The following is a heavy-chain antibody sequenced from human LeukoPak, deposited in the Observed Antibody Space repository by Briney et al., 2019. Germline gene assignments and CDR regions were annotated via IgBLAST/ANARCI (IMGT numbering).Heavy chain of an antibody. J-gene: IGHJ6*02. V-gene: IGHV1-46*01. D-gene: IGHD7-27*01. CDR1: GYTFTSYY. Sequence: GASVKVSCTASGYTFTSYYMHWVRQAPGQGLEWMGIINPSGGSTSYAQKFQGRVTMTRDTSTSTVYMELSSLRSEDTAVYYCARGPRAVPSLYYYGMDVWGQGTTVTVSS. CDR3: ARGPRAVPSLYYYGMDV. CDR2: INPSGGST.